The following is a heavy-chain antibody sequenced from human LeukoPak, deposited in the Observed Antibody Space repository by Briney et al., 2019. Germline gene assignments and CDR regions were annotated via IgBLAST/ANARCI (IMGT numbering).Heavy chain of an antibody. CDR1: GSTFIRHW. J-gene: IGHJ4*02. Sequence: PGGSLRLSCAGSGSTFIRHWMHWLRQAPGKGLVWVSRISLDGSTTLYSDSVKGRFTISRDNAKNTLYLQLNSLRAEYTAVYYCARSEDGYIDYWFQGTLVSVSS. D-gene: IGHD5-24*01. V-gene: IGHV3-74*01. CDR2: ISLDGSTT. CDR3: ARSEDGYIDY.